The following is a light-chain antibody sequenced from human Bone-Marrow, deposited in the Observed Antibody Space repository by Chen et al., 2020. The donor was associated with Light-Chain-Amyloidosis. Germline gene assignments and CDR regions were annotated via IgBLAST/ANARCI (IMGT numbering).Light chain of an antibody. CDR1: SGSIATNY. CDR2: EDD. J-gene: IGLJ3*02. Sequence: NFMLTQPHAVSEYPGKTGIISCTRSSGSIATNYVPWYQQRPGSSTTTLIYEDDIRPSGVPDRFSGSIDRSSNSASPTISGPKTEDEASYYWQSYLGSSQGLFGGGTKLTVL. CDR3: QSYLGSSQGL. V-gene: IGLV6-57*01.